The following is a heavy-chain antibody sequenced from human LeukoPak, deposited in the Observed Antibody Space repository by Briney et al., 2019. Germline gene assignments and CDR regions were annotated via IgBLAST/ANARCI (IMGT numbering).Heavy chain of an antibody. CDR3: ARDAYNYGYYFDY. D-gene: IGHD5-18*01. Sequence: PGRSLRLSCAGSGFTFSSYGVHWVRQAPGKGLEWVAVIWYDGSNKYYVDSVKGRFTISRDNSKNTLYLQMNSLRAEDTAVYYCARDAYNYGYYFDYWGQGTLVTVSS. J-gene: IGHJ4*02. V-gene: IGHV3-33*01. CDR2: IWYDGSNK. CDR1: GFTFSSYG.